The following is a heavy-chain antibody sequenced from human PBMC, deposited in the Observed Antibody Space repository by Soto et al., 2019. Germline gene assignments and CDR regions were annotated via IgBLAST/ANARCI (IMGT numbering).Heavy chain of an antibody. J-gene: IGHJ4*02. CDR3: ARGGRKWLLRYFDY. Sequence: SETLSLTCAVYGGSFSGYYWSWIRQPPGKGLEWIWEINHSGSTNYNPSLKSRVTISVDTSKNQFSLKLSSVTAADTAVYYCARGGRKWLLRYFDYWGQGTLVTVSS. CDR1: GGSFSGYY. V-gene: IGHV4-34*01. D-gene: IGHD3-22*01. CDR2: INHSGST.